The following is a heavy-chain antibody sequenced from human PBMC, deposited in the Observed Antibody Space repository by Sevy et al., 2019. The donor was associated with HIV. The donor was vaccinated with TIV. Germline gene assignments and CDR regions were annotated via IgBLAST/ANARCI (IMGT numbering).Heavy chain of an antibody. V-gene: IGHV3-23*01. Sequence: GGSLRLSCAASGFTFSSYAMSWVRQAPGKGLEWVSAISGSGGSTYYADSVKGRFTISRDNSKNTLYLQMNSLRAEVPAVYYCAKRSRRIAVAGTGDYWGQGTLVTVSS. CDR2: ISGSGGST. J-gene: IGHJ4*02. CDR3: AKRSRRIAVAGTGDY. CDR1: GFTFSSYA. D-gene: IGHD6-19*01.